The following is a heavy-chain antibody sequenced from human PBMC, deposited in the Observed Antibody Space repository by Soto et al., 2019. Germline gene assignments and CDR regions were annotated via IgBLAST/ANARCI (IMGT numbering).Heavy chain of an antibody. D-gene: IGHD1-26*01. Sequence: QLQLQESDPGLVKPSETLSLTCTVSGGSISSSSYYWGWIRQPPGKGLEWIGSIYYSGSTYYNPSLKSRVTISVDTSKNQFSLKLSSVTAADTAVYYCARLGSWPFDSLDYWGQGTLVTVSS. CDR1: GGSISSSSYY. CDR3: ARLGSWPFDSLDY. V-gene: IGHV4-39*01. J-gene: IGHJ4*02. CDR2: IYYSGST.